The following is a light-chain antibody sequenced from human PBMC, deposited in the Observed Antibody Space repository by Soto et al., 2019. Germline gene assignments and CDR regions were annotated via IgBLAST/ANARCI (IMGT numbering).Light chain of an antibody. Sequence: DIQMTQSPSTLSASVGDRVTITCRASQSIGTWLAWFQQKPGKAPKLLIYKASSLESGVPSRFSGSGSGTDFTLTISNLQPDDFATYYCQQYNSYPYTCGQGTKLEIK. CDR1: QSIGTW. CDR3: QQYNSYPYT. J-gene: IGKJ2*01. CDR2: KAS. V-gene: IGKV1-5*03.